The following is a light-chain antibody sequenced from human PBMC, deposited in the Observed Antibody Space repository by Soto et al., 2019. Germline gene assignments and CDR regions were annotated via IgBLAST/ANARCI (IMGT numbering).Light chain of an antibody. V-gene: IGKV1-33*01. CDR3: QQYDNLPPLFT. CDR1: QSISSY. J-gene: IGKJ3*01. CDR2: AAY. Sequence: DIQMTQSPSSLSASVGDRVTITCRASQSISSYLYWYQQKPGKAPKLMVFAAYSLQSGVPSRFSGSGSGTDFTFTISSLQPEDIATYYCQQYDNLPPLFTFGPGTKVDIK.